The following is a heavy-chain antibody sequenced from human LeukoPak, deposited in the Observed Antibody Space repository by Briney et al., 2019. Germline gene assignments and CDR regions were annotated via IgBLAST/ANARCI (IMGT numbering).Heavy chain of an antibody. CDR3: AELGITMIGGV. CDR2: ISSSGRTI. D-gene: IGHD3-10*02. V-gene: IGHV3-48*03. J-gene: IGHJ6*04. Sequence: GGSLRLYCAASGFTFSSYEMNWVRQAPGKGLLGVSHISSSGRTIYYADSVKGRFTISRDNAKNSLYLQMNSLRAEDTAVYYCAELGITMIGGVWGKGTTVTSSS. CDR1: GFTFSSYE.